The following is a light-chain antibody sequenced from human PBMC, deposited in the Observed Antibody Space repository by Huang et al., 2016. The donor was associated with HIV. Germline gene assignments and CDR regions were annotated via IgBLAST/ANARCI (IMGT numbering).Light chain of an antibody. CDR3: QQYYSRGYT. CDR2: WAS. Sequence: DIVMTQSPDSLAVSLGERATINCKSSQSVLYSSNNKNYLAWYQQKPGHPPKLLIYWASTRESGVPDRFSGSGSGTDFTLTISSLQAEDVAVYYCQQYYSRGYTFGQGTKLEIK. J-gene: IGKJ2*01. CDR1: QSVLYSSNNKNY. V-gene: IGKV4-1*01.